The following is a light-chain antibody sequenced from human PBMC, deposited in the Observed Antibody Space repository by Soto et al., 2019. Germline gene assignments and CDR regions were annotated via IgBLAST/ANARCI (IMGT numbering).Light chain of an antibody. CDR2: DAS. V-gene: IGKV1-13*02. CDR1: QGISSA. J-gene: IGKJ2*02. CDR3: QQFNSYSWT. Sequence: ALQLTQSPSSLSASVGDRVTITCRASQGISSALAWYQQKPVKAPKLLIYDASSLESGVPSRFSGSGSGTDFTLTISSLQPEDFAPYYCQQFNSYSWTFGQGPKLEIK.